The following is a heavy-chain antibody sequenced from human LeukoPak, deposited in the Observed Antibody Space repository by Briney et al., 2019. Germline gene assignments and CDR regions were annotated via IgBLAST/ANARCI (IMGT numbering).Heavy chain of an antibody. CDR1: GGSISDSSYY. CDR3: ARASITYCSGGSCFSSRFDP. V-gene: IGHV4-39*01. CDR2: INYAGTT. D-gene: IGHD2-15*01. Sequence: SETLSLTCTVSGGSISDSSYYWGWIRQPPGKGLEYIGSINYAGTTYFSPFLKSRVTISVDTSRNQFSLRLSPVTAADTAVYFCARASITYCSGGSCFSSRFDPWGQGSLVTVSS. J-gene: IGHJ5*02.